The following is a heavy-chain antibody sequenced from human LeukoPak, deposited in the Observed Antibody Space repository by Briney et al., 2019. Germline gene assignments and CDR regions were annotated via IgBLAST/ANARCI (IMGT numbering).Heavy chain of an antibody. V-gene: IGHV4-34*01. CDR1: GGSFSGSY. CDR2: INHIGST. CDR3: ARGRALTGYSLYYYYYYGMDV. Sequence: PSETLSLTCAVYGGSFSGSYWSWIRQPPGKGLEWIGEINHIGSTNYNPSLKSRVTIPVDTSKNQFSLKLSSVTAADTAVYYCARGRALTGYSLYYYYYYGMDVWGQGTTVTVSS. J-gene: IGHJ6*02. D-gene: IGHD3-9*01.